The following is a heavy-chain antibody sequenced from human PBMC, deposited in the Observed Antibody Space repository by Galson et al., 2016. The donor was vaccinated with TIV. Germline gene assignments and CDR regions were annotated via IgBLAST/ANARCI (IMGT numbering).Heavy chain of an antibody. Sequence: CAISGDSVSSNRAAWNWIRQSPLRGLEWLGKTYYRSEWYTEYAESGKSRISINPDASNNQVSLQLNFVTPEDTALYFCARDRGVMDTVFDIWGQGALVTVSS. D-gene: IGHD5-18*01. J-gene: IGHJ4*02. V-gene: IGHV6-1*01. CDR2: TYYRSEWYT. CDR1: GDSVSSNRAA. CDR3: ARDRGVMDTVFDI.